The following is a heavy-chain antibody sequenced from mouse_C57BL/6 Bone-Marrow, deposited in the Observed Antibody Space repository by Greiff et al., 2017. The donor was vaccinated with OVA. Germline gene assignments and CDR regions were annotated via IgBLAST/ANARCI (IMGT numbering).Heavy chain of an antibody. CDR3: TRRYGYPYYAMDY. CDR2: IDPETGGT. CDR1: GYTFTDYE. D-gene: IGHD2-2*01. J-gene: IGHJ4*01. V-gene: IGHV1-15*01. Sequence: QVQLQQSGAELVRPGASVTLSCKASGYTFTDYEMHWVKQTPVHGLEWIGAIDPETGGTAYNQKFKGKAILTADKSSSTAYMELRRLTSEDSAVYYCTRRYGYPYYAMDYWGQGTSVTVSS.